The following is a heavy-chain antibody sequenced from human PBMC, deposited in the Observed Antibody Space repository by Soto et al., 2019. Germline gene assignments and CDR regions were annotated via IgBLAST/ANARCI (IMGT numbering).Heavy chain of an antibody. CDR2: ISGSGGST. V-gene: IGHV3-23*01. Sequence: VGSLRLSCAASGFTFSSYAMSWVRQAPGKGLEWVSAISGSGGSTYYADSVKGRFTISRDNSKNTLYLQMNSLRAEDTAVYYCAKRYCSSALCENFDYWGQGTLVTVSS. CDR3: AKRYCSSALCENFDY. CDR1: GFTFSSYA. D-gene: IGHD2-2*01. J-gene: IGHJ4*02.